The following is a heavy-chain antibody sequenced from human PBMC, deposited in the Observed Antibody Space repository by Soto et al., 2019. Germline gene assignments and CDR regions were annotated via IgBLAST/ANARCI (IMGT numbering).Heavy chain of an antibody. V-gene: IGHV4-59*01. CDR2: VYDNGRP. CDR3: ARGVGSSPPRY. J-gene: IGHJ4*02. D-gene: IGHD3-9*01. CDR1: GGSISVYC. Sequence: KASETLSLTCTISGGSISVYCWSWIRQSPRQGLEWIGYVYDNGRPYYSPSLKSRVTISADTSKNQISLKLTSATAADTAVYYCARGVGSSPPRYWGRGTLVTVSS.